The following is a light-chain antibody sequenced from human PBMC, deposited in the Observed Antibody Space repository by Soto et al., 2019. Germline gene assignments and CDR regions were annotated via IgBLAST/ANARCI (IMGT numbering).Light chain of an antibody. V-gene: IGKV4-1*01. J-gene: IGKJ1*01. Sequence: DVVLTQSPDSLAVSLGERATINCKSSQSVLYSSNNMNYLAWYQQKAGQPPKLLIYWASTRESGVPDRFGGSASGTEFTLTISSLQAEDVAVYYCQQYYSTPWTFGQGTKVEIK. CDR3: QQYYSTPWT. CDR1: QSVLYSSNNMNY. CDR2: WAS.